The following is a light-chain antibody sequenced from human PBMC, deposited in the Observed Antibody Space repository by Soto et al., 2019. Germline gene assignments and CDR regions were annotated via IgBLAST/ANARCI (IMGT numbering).Light chain of an antibody. CDR3: SSYAGTHIV. Sequence: QSVLTQPPSASGSPGRSVTISCTGTSSDVGGYDYVSWYQPHPGKAPKLMIYDVTKRPSGVPDRFSGSKSANTASLTVSGLQAEDEADYYCSSYAGTHIVFGTGTKVTVL. V-gene: IGLV2-8*01. CDR2: DVT. CDR1: SSDVGGYDY. J-gene: IGLJ1*01.